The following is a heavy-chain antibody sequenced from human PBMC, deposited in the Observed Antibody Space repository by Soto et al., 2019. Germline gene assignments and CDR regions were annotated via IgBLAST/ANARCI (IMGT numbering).Heavy chain of an antibody. CDR3: EKDWSQSRSDY. Sequence: PGGSLRLSCAASGFTFSSYGMHWVRQAPGKGLEWVAVISYDGSNKYYADSVKGRFTISRDNSKNTLYLQMNSLRAEDTAVYYCEKDWSQSRSDYWGQGTLVTVSS. CDR1: GFTFSSYG. CDR2: ISYDGSNK. J-gene: IGHJ4*02. V-gene: IGHV3-30*18.